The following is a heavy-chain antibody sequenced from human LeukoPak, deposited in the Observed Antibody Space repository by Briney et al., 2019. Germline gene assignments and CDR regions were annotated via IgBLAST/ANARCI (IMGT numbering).Heavy chain of an antibody. CDR1: GFTFSTYA. D-gene: IGHD1-26*01. J-gene: IGHJ4*02. Sequence: GGSLRLSCAASGFTFSTYAMHWVRQGPGKGLEWVAIISNDGSKKYYLDSVKGRSTISRDDSKSTLYLQMNSLRADDTAVYYCATSTSGSADYRGQGTLVTVSS. CDR2: ISNDGSKK. CDR3: ATSTSGSADY. V-gene: IGHV3-30*04.